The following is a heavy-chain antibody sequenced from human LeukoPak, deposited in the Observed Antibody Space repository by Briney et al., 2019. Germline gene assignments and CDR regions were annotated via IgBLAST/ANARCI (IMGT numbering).Heavy chain of an antibody. CDR3: ARASYSYDINGWVPFDY. Sequence: SETLSLTCTVSGVSISSYYWSWIRQPAGKTLDWIGRIYTTGSTNYNPSLKSRVTMSVDTSKNQFSLKLSSVTAADTAVYYCARASYSYDINGWVPFDYWGQGTLVTVSS. V-gene: IGHV4-4*07. D-gene: IGHD3-22*01. CDR1: GVSISSYY. CDR2: IYTTGST. J-gene: IGHJ4*02.